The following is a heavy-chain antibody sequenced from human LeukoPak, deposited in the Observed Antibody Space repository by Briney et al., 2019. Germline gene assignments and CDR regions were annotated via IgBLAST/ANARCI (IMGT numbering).Heavy chain of an antibody. D-gene: IGHD3-16*01. CDR3: ARVVRGGNHYYYYMDV. J-gene: IGHJ6*03. CDR2: IYSSGST. Sequence: SETLSLTCTVSGGSISSYYWSWIRQPAGKGLEWIGRIYSSGSTNYNPSLKSRVTMSVDTSKNQFSLKLRSVTAADTAVYYCARVVRGGNHYYYYMDVWGKGTTVTISS. V-gene: IGHV4-4*07. CDR1: GGSISSYY.